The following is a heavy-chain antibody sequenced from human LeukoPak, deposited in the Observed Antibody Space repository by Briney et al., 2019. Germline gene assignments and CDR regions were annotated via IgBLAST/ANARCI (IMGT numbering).Heavy chain of an antibody. V-gene: IGHV3-33*01. J-gene: IGHJ4*02. CDR3: ARESAECSGGSCYCLDY. CDR1: GFTFSSYY. Sequence: GRSLRLSCTASGFTFSSYYMHWVRQAPGKGLEWVAVIWYDGSNKYYADSVKGRFPISRDNSKNTLYRQMNSLRAEDMAVYYCARESAECSGGSCYCLDYWGQGALVTVSS. CDR2: IWYDGSNK. D-gene: IGHD2-15*01.